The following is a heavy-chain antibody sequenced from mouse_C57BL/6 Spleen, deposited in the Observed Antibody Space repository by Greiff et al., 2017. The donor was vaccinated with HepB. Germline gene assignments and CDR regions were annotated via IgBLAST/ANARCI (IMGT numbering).Heavy chain of an antibody. CDR3: TREGDYYGSSFYAMDY. J-gene: IGHJ4*01. V-gene: IGHV5-9-1*02. Sequence: DVQLVESGEGLVKPGGSLKLSCAASGFTFSSYAMSWVRQTPEKRLEWVAYISSGGDYIYYADTVKGRFTISRDNARNTLYLQMSSLKSEDTAMYYCTREGDYYGSSFYAMDYWGQGTSVTVSS. CDR1: GFTFSSYA. D-gene: IGHD1-1*01. CDR2: ISSGGDYI.